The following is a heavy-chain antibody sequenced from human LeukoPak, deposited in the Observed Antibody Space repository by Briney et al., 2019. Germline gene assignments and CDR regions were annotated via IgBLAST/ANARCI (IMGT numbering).Heavy chain of an antibody. Sequence: SETLSLTCTVTCASISSSSYYSGWIRQPPGKGPEWIGSIYYSRSPYYNPSLKSRVTISVDTSKNQFSLKLTSVTAADTAVYYYARTTVDGSTDQWGQGTLVTVSS. D-gene: IGHD4-17*01. V-gene: IGHV4-39*01. CDR3: ARTTVDGSTDQ. J-gene: IGHJ4*02. CDR1: CASISSSSYY. CDR2: IYYSRSP.